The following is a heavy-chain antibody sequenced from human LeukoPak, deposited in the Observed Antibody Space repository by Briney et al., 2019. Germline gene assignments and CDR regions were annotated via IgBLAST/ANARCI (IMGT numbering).Heavy chain of an antibody. CDR1: GFTFSSYE. V-gene: IGHV3-48*03. J-gene: IGHJ4*02. Sequence: PGGSLRLSCAASGFTFSSYEMNWVRQAPGKGLEWVSYISSSGSTIYYADSVKGRFTISRDNAKNSLYLQMNSLRAEDTAVYYCARGYYYDSSGYYYVAYYWGQGTLVSVSS. D-gene: IGHD3-22*01. CDR3: ARGYYYDSSGYYYVAYY. CDR2: ISSSGSTI.